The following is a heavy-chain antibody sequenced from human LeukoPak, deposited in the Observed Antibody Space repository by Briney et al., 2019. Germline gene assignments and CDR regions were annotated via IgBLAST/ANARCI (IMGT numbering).Heavy chain of an antibody. Sequence: SVKVSCKASGGTFSSYAISWVRQAPGQGLEWMGGIIPIFGTANYAQKFQGRVTITADESTSTAYMELSSLRSDDTAVYYCARARVIIGATLDYWGQGTLVTVSS. CDR2: IIPIFGTA. CDR1: GGTFSSYA. CDR3: ARARVIIGATLDY. D-gene: IGHD3-10*01. V-gene: IGHV1-69*13. J-gene: IGHJ4*02.